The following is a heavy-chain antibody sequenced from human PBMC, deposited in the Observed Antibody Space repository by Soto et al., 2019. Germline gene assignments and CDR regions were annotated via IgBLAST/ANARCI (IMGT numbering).Heavy chain of an antibody. D-gene: IGHD1-1*01. V-gene: IGHV3-30*04. CDR1: GGTFSTYP. Sequence: QVQLVQSGAEVRMPGSSVKVSCKASGGTFSTYPINWVRQAPGKGLEWVAVISFDGSNKYYADSVKGRFTISRDNSKNTLSLQMNSLKAEDTAVYYCAKDTSKYSNNWPAYYGLDVWGQGTTVTVSS. CDR3: AKDTSKYSNNWPAYYGLDV. J-gene: IGHJ6*02. CDR2: ISFDGSNK.